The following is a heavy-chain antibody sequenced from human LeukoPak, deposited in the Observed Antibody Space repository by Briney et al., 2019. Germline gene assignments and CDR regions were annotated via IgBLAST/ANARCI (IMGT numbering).Heavy chain of an antibody. V-gene: IGHV1-2*02. Sequence: GASVKVSCKASGYTFTGYYMHWVRQAPGQGLGWMGWINPNSGGTNYAQKFQGRVTMTRDTSISTAYMELSRLRSDDTAVYYCARVMPYYYYYYMDVWGKGTTVTVSS. CDR1: GYTFTGYY. D-gene: IGHD2-2*01. CDR2: INPNSGGT. J-gene: IGHJ6*03. CDR3: ARVMPYYYYYYMDV.